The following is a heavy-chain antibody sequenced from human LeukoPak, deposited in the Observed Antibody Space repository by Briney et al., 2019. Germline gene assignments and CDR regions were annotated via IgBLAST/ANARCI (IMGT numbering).Heavy chain of an antibody. CDR3: ARGGLTTPFGY. CDR1: GGSISSSSYY. D-gene: IGHD1-1*01. V-gene: IGHV4-39*07. J-gene: IGHJ4*02. CDR2: IYYSGST. Sequence: SETLSLTCTVSGGSISSSSYYWGWIRQPPGKGLEWIGSIYYSGSTYYNPSLKSRVTISVDTSKNQFSLKLSSVTAADTAVYYCARGGLTTPFGYWGQGTLVTVSS.